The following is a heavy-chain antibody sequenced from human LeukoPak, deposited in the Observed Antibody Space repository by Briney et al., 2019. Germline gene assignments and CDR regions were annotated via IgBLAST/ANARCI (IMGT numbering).Heavy chain of an antibody. D-gene: IGHD1-26*01. CDR2: ISYDGSNQ. Sequence: PGGSLRLSCAASGFTFSSYWMSWVRQAPGKGLEWVALISYDGSNQYYADSVKGRFTISRDDSKNTLYLQMNSLRAEDTAVYYCARSIGGSYFFCDYWGQGTLVTVSS. CDR1: GFTFSSYW. V-gene: IGHV3-30*03. CDR3: ARSIGGSYFFCDY. J-gene: IGHJ4*02.